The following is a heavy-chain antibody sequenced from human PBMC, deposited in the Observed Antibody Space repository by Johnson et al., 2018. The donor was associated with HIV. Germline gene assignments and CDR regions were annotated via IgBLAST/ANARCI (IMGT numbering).Heavy chain of an antibody. CDR1: GFIFSDYY. CDR2: ISSSRSTI. CDR3: ARNPDIVWYYYDTSGYLTRPRAFDV. D-gene: IGHD3-22*01. Sequence: QVQLVESGGGVVQPGRSLRLSCAASGFIFSDYYMSWIRQAPGKGLEWISYISSSRSTIYYADSVKGRFTISRDNAKNSLHLQMNSLRAEDTAVYYCARNPDIVWYYYDTSGYLTRPRAFDVWGQGTTVTVSS. J-gene: IGHJ3*01. V-gene: IGHV3-11*04.